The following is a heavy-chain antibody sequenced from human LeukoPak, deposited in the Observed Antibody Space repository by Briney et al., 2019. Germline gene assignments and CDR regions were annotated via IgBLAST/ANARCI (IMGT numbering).Heavy chain of an antibody. Sequence: PPETLSLTCTVSGGSISGYYWSWIRQSPEKGLESIGFIYSTGSTNYNPSLKSRVTISIDTSQNQFSLRLSSVTAADTAVYYCAKGRWELLTDAFDIWGQGTMVTVSS. V-gene: IGHV4-59*01. CDR2: IYSTGST. CDR3: AKGRWELLTDAFDI. J-gene: IGHJ3*02. D-gene: IGHD1-26*01. CDR1: GGSISGYY.